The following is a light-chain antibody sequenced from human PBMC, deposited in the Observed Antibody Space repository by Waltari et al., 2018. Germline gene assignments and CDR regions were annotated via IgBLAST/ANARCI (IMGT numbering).Light chain of an antibody. CDR2: GAS. J-gene: IGKJ3*01. Sequence: EIVLTQSPGTLSLSPGERATLSCRASQRVNSRYLAWYQQKSGQAPRLLIHGASSRATGIPDFTLTISRLEPEDFAVYYCQQYGSSPPTGFGPGTKLDIK. CDR3: QQYGSSPPTG. CDR1: QRVNSRY. V-gene: IGKV3-20*01.